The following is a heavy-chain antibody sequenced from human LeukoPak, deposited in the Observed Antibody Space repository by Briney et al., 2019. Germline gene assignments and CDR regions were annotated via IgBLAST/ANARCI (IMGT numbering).Heavy chain of an antibody. V-gene: IGHV1-18*04. CDR2: ISAYDGNT. Sequence: ASVKVSCKASGYTFTSYGISWVRQAPGQGLEWMGWISAYDGNTNYAQKLQGRVTMTTDTSTSTAYMELRSLRSDDTAVYYCAYGAGSFPYSGMDVRGKGTTVNLPS. J-gene: IGHJ6*04. D-gene: IGHD3-10*01. CDR3: AYGAGSFPYSGMDV. CDR1: GYTFTSYG.